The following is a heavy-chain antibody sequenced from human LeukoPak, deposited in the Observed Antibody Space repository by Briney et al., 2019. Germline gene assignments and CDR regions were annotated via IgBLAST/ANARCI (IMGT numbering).Heavy chain of an antibody. CDR3: AIGGGSGSYDEGGAFDI. J-gene: IGHJ3*02. CDR1: GFTFSSYA. Sequence: GGSLRLSCASSGFTFSSYAMSWVRQAPGKGLEWVSGISGSGGSTYYADSVKGRFTISRDNFKNTLYLQMNSLRAEDTAVYYCAIGGGSGSYDEGGAFDIWGQGTMVTVSS. D-gene: IGHD3-10*01. V-gene: IGHV3-23*01. CDR2: ISGSGGST.